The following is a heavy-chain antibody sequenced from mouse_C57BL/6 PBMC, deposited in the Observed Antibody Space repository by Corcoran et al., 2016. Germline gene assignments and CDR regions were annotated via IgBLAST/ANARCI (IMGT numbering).Heavy chain of an antibody. CDR2: INPNNGGT. J-gene: IGHJ3*01. CDR1: GYTFTDYY. V-gene: IGHV1-26*01. CDR3: AREGFAY. Sequence: VQLQQSGPELLKPGASVTLSCKASGYTFTDYYMNWVKQRHGKGLEWIGDINPNNGGTSYNQKFKGKATLTVDKSSSTAYMELRSLTSEDSAVDYCAREGFAYGGQGTLVTVSA.